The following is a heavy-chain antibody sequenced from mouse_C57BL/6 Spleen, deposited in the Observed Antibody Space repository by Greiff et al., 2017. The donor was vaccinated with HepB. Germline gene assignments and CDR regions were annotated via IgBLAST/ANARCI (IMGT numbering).Heavy chain of an antibody. D-gene: IGHD1-1*01. Sequence: QVQLQQSGAELARPGASVKMSCKASGYTFTSYTMHWVKQRPGQGLEWIGYINPSSGYTKYNQKFKDKATLTADKSSSTAYMQLSSLTAEDSAVYYCAREGMDYYGSSSYWYFDVWGTGTTVTVSS. V-gene: IGHV1-4*01. CDR1: GYTFTSYT. CDR3: AREGMDYYGSSSYWYFDV. CDR2: INPSSGYT. J-gene: IGHJ1*03.